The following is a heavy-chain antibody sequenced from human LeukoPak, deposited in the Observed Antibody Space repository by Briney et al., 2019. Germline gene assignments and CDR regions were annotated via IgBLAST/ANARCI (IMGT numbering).Heavy chain of an antibody. Sequence: GGSLRLSCAASGFTFSSYAMSWVRQAPGKGLEWVSAISGSGGSTYYADSVKGRFTISRDNSKNTLYLQMNSLRAEDTAVYYCAKEGYDFWSGPTGFDPWGQGNLVTVSS. J-gene: IGHJ5*02. CDR3: AKEGYDFWSGPTGFDP. V-gene: IGHV3-23*01. CDR2: ISGSGGST. CDR1: GFTFSSYA. D-gene: IGHD3-3*01.